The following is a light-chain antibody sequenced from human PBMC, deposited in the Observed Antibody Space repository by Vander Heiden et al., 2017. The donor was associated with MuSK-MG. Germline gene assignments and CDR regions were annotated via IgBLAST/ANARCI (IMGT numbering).Light chain of an antibody. CDR2: DVS. CDR3: SSYTSSSIYV. Sequence: QSALTQPASVSGSPGQSITLSCTGTSSDVGGYNYVSWYQQHPGKAPKLMIYDVSNRPSGVSNRFSGSKSGNTASLTISGRQAEDEADYYCSSYTSSSIYVFGTGTKVTVL. V-gene: IGLV2-14*03. CDR1: SSDVGGYNY. J-gene: IGLJ1*01.